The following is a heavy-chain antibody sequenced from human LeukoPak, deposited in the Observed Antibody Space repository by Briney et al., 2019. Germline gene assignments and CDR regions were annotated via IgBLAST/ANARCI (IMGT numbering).Heavy chain of an antibody. V-gene: IGHV4-59*01. D-gene: IGHD3-22*01. CDR2: ISYSGST. J-gene: IGHJ5*02. Sequence: PSQTLSLTCTVSGGSISSYYWSWIRQPPGKGLEWIACISYSGSTKYNPSLKSRVTISVDTSKNQLSLKLSSVTAADTAVYYCAREPGFDSSGYLNWFDPWGQGTLVTVSS. CDR1: GGSISSYY. CDR3: AREPGFDSSGYLNWFDP.